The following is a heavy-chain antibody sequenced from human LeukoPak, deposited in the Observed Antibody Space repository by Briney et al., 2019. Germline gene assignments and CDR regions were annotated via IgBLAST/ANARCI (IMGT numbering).Heavy chain of an antibody. V-gene: IGHV4-39*07. CDR3: ARAPLGYCSSTSCHYYYYYYMDV. J-gene: IGHJ6*03. CDR1: GGSMSNIYY. D-gene: IGHD2-2*01. Sequence: SETLSLTCNVSGGSMSNIYYWGWIRQPPGKGLEWIGNIFYSGITYYNPSLRSRVTIAIDTSKSQFSLKLSSVTAADTAVYYCARAPLGYCSSTSCHYYYYYYMDVWGKGTTVTVSS. CDR2: IFYSGIT.